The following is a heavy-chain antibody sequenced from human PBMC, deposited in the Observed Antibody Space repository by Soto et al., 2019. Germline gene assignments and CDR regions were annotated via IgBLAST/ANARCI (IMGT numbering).Heavy chain of an antibody. CDR1: GFTFRIYA. CDR2: TSYEGSYQ. V-gene: IGHV3-30-3*01. J-gene: IGHJ6*02. Sequence: GWALRLSCAASGFTFRIYAMAWVRQAPGKGLEWVGVTSYEGSYQYYADSVKGRFTISRDNSKNTVYLQMDSLRPDDTAVYYCARGQDVNEGYYGVDVWGQGTTVTVSS. CDR3: ARGQDVNEGYYGVDV. D-gene: IGHD1-1*01.